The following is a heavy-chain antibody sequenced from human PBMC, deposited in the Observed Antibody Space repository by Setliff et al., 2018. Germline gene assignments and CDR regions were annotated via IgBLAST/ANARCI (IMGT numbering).Heavy chain of an antibody. J-gene: IGHJ6*03. D-gene: IGHD3-22*01. Sequence: GGSLRLSCAASGFTFSSYAMHWVRQAPGKGLEWVAVISFDGNNKYYADSVKGRFTISRDNSKNTLYLQMNSLRADDTAVYYCAKTAHYYESSGYYYDPYFYYMDVWGKGTTVTVSS. CDR3: AKTAHYYESSGYYYDPYFYYMDV. CDR1: GFTFSSYA. V-gene: IGHV3-30*07. CDR2: ISFDGNNK.